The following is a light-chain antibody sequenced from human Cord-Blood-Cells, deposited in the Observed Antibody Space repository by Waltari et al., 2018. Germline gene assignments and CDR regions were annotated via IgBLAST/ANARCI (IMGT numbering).Light chain of an antibody. J-gene: IGKJ4*01. CDR1: QSVSSY. CDR3: QQRSNWPLT. V-gene: IGKV3-11*01. CDR2: DAS. Sequence: ELVLTQSPATMSLSPGERATLSCSASQSVSSYLAWYQQKPGQAPRLLIYDASNRATGIPARFSGSGSGTDITLTISSLEPEDFAVYYCQQRSNWPLTFGGGTKVENK.